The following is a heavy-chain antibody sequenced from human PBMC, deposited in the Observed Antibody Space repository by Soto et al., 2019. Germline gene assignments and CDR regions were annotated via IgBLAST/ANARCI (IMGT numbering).Heavy chain of an antibody. CDR1: GGTFSSYA. CDR3: ARDPEYSSSFFDY. D-gene: IGHD6-6*01. J-gene: IGHJ4*02. V-gene: IGHV1-69*06. CDR2: IIPIFVTA. Sequence: SVKVSCKASGGTFSSYAISWVRQAPGQGLEWMGGIIPIFVTANHAQKFQGRVTITADKSTSTAYMELSSLGSKDTAVYYCARDPEYSSSFFDYWGQGTLVTVSS.